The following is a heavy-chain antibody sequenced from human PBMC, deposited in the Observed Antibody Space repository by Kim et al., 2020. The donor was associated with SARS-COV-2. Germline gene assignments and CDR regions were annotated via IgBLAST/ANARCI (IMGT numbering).Heavy chain of an antibody. CDR3: ATRGSYAISDY. V-gene: IGHV3-30*02. CDR2: NI. Sequence: NIYYADSVKGRFTISRDNSKNTLYLQMNSLGAEDTAMYFCATRGSYAISDYWGQGTLVTVSS. D-gene: IGHD3-16*01. J-gene: IGHJ4*02.